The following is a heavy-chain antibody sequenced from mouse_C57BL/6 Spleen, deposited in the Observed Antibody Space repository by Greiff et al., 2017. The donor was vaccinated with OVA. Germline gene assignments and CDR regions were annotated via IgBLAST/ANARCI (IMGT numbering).Heavy chain of an antibody. CDR3: ARWYYYGSNAMDY. CDR2: INPNNGGT. J-gene: IGHJ4*01. D-gene: IGHD1-1*01. Sequence: QLQQSGPELVKPGASVKISCKASGYTFTDYYMNWVKQSHGKSLEWIGDINPNNGGTSYNQKFKGKATLTVDKSSSTAYMELRSLTSEDSAVYYCARWYYYGSNAMDYWGQGTSVTVSS. V-gene: IGHV1-26*01. CDR1: GYTFTDYY.